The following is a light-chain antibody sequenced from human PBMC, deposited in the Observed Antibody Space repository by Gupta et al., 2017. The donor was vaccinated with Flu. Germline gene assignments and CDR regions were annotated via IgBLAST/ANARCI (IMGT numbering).Light chain of an antibody. CDR1: ISDIGNHF. CDR3: ATWSDSSTYV. V-gene: IGLV1-47*01. Sequence: QSVLTQPPSVSGTPGQRVTISCSGSISDIGNHFVYWYQQLPGTAPKLLIFRNNLRPSGVPDRFSASKSVTSASLAIDVLRSDDEGDYYCATWSDSSTYVFGTGTKVTVL. CDR2: RNN. J-gene: IGLJ1*01.